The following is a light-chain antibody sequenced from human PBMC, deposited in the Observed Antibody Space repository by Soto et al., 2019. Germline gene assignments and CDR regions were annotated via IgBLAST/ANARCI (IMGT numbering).Light chain of an antibody. CDR2: NNN. CDR1: ISNIGGNP. V-gene: IGLV1-44*01. J-gene: IGLJ3*02. CDR3: AAWHDSLNGPV. Sequence: QSVLTQPPSASGTPGQRVTISCSGIISNIGGNPVNWYQQLPGTAPKLLIYNNNQRPSGVPDRFSGSKSGTSASLAISGLQSEDEADYYCAAWHDSLNGPVFGGGTKVTV.